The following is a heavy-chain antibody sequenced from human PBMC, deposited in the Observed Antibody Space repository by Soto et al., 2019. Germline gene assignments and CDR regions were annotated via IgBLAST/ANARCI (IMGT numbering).Heavy chain of an antibody. V-gene: IGHV2-5*02. CDR1: GFSLTSNDVG. D-gene: IGHD6-6*01. J-gene: IGHJ4*02. Sequence: GPTLVNPTQTLTLTCTFSGFSLTSNDVGVGWIRQPPGKALEWLALIYWDDGKLYSPSLKSRLTITKDTSKNQEVLRMTNMDPVDIATYSCAHSRYSRSYFDYWGQGTLVTVSS. CDR2: IYWDDGK. CDR3: AHSRYSRSYFDY.